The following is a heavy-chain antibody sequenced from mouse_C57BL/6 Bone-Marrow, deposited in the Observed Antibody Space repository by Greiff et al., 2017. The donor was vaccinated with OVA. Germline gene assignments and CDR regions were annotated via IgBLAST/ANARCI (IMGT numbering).Heavy chain of an antibody. CDR3: ARGGDWPLLAWFAY. CDR1: GYTFTSYW. D-gene: IGHD3-3*01. Sequence: VQLQQPGAELVKPGASVKMSCKASGYTFTSYWITWVKQRPGQGLEWIGDIYPGSGSTNYNEKFKSKATLTVDTSSSTAYMQLSSLTSEDSAVYYCARGGDWPLLAWFAYWGQGTLVTVSA. J-gene: IGHJ3*01. CDR2: IYPGSGST. V-gene: IGHV1-55*01.